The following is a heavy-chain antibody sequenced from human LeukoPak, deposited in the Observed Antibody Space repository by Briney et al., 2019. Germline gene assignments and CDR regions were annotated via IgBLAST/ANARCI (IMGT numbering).Heavy chain of an antibody. CDR1: GFTFSSYS. CDR2: ISSSSSYI. D-gene: IGHD3-3*01. CDR3: ARVQYYDFWSGYYSLRSFDY. Sequence: EGSLRLSRAASGFTFSSYSMNWVRQAPGKGLEWVSSISSSSSYIYYADSVKGRFTISRDNAKNSLYLQMNSLRAEDTAVYYCARVQYYDFWSGYYSLRSFDYWGQGTLVTVSS. V-gene: IGHV3-21*01. J-gene: IGHJ4*02.